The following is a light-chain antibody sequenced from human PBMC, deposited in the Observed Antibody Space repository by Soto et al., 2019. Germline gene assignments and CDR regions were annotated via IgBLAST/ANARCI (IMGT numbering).Light chain of an antibody. V-gene: IGLV2-23*02. CDR1: SSNVGSYKL. Sequence: QSALTQPASVSGSPGQSITISCTGTSSNVGSYKLVSWYQQHPGKAPKLMIFEFNKRPSGVSNLFSGSKSGNTASLTISVLKVEDEADYYFCSSGGRPTDVFGPGTKLTVL. CDR2: EFN. J-gene: IGLJ1*01. CDR3: CSSGGRPTDV.